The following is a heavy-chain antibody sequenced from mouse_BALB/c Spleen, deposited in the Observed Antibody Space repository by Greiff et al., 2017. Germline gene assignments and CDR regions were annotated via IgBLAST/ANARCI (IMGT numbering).Heavy chain of an antibody. D-gene: IGHD2-3*01. CDR3: ARSLDGYYVRYYAMDY. CDR2: ISYSGST. J-gene: IGHJ4*01. CDR1: GYSITSDYA. V-gene: IGHV3-2*02. Sequence: EVQLQQSGPGLVKPSQSLSLTCTVTGYSITSDYAWNWIRQFPGNKLEWMGYISYSGSTSYNPSLKSRISITRDTSKNQFFLQLNSVTTEDTATYYCARSLDGYYVRYYAMDYWGQGTSVTVSS.